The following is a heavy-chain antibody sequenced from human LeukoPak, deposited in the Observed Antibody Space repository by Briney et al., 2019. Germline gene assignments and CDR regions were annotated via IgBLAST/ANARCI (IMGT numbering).Heavy chain of an antibody. Sequence: GGSQRLSCSASGFTFSSYAMHWVRQAPGKGLEYVSGIRSSGGTTYYADSVKGRFTISRDNSKNTLYLQMSSLRLEDTAVYYCVKDDHGDSPDWDQGTLVTVSS. J-gene: IGHJ4*02. D-gene: IGHD4-17*01. V-gene: IGHV3-64D*09. CDR1: GFTFSSYA. CDR3: VKDDHGDSPD. CDR2: IRSSGGTT.